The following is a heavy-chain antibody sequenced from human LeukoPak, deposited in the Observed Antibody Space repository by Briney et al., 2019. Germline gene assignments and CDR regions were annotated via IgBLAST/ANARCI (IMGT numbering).Heavy chain of an antibody. D-gene: IGHD5-24*01. CDR2: IHTSGST. V-gene: IGHV4-4*09. J-gene: IGHJ4*02. CDR1: GGSISSYY. CDR3: AGVRWLHLPLY. Sequence: PSETLSLTCTVSGGSISSYYWSWIRQTPGKGLEWIGYIHTSGSTNYNPSLKSRVTISVDTSKNQFSLKLSSVTAADTAVYYCAGVRWLHLPLYWGQGTLVTVSS.